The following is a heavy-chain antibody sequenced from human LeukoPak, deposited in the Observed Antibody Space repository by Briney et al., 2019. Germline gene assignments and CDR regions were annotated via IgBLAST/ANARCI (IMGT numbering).Heavy chain of an antibody. D-gene: IGHD4-17*01. CDR3: ARGRLRFPFDY. V-gene: IGHV4-38-2*02. Sequence: SETLFLTCTVSGYSISSGYYWGWIRQPPGKGLEWLASIYHSGTIYYNPSLKSRVTISVDTSKNQFSLKLTSVTAADTAVYYCARGRLRFPFDYWGQGTLVTVSS. J-gene: IGHJ4*02. CDR1: GYSISSGYY. CDR2: IYHSGTI.